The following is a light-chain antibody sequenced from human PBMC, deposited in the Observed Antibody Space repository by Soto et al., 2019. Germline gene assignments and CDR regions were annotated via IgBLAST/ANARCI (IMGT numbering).Light chain of an antibody. J-gene: IGKJ3*01. V-gene: IGKV3-20*01. CDR3: QQYGSSPPIT. CDR2: GAS. CDR1: QSVSSTY. Sequence: EIVLTQSPGTLSLSPGDRATLSCRASQSVSSTYLAWYQQKPGQAPRLLLYGASTRATGIPDRLSGTGSGTDFTLTISGLEPEDFAVYYCQQYGSSPPITFGPGTKVDIK.